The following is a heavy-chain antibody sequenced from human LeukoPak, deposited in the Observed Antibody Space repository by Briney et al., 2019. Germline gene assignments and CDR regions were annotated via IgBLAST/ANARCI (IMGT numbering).Heavy chain of an antibody. D-gene: IGHD3-3*01. V-gene: IGHV1-2*02. CDR2: INPNSGGT. Sequence: ASVKVSCKASGYTFTGYYMHWVRQAPGQGLEWMGWINPNSGGTNYAQKFQGRVTMTRDTSIRTAYMELRRLRSDDAAVYYCASGRLEWLSNYYYYGMDVWGQGTTVTVSS. CDR3: ASGRLEWLSNYYYYGMDV. J-gene: IGHJ6*02. CDR1: GYTFTGYY.